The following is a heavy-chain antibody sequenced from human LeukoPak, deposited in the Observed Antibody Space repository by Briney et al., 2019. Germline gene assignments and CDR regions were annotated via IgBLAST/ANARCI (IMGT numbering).Heavy chain of an antibody. Sequence: ASVKVSCKVFGETLHKLSMHWVRQAPGKGLEWVGGFDIEVGETIYAQKFQGRVTMTEDTASETAYMELSSLRSEDTALYYCAKDSKRVAAAGYFQHWGQGTLVTVSS. D-gene: IGHD6-13*01. CDR1: GETLHKLS. J-gene: IGHJ1*01. CDR3: AKDSKRVAAAGYFQH. V-gene: IGHV1-24*01. CDR2: FDIEVGET.